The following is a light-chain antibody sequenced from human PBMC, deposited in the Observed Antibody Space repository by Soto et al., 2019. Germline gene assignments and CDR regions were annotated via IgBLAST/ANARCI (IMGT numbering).Light chain of an antibody. CDR3: QVWDTTNPVI. Sequence: SYELTQPPSVSVAPGQTDRITCGGNNIEIKSVHWYQQKPGQAPVLVVYDDGDRTTGIPERFSGSKSGNTATLTTSRVEAGDEADYYCQVWDTTNPVIFGGGTQLTVL. J-gene: IGLJ2*01. CDR2: DDG. CDR1: NIEIKS. V-gene: IGLV3-21*02.